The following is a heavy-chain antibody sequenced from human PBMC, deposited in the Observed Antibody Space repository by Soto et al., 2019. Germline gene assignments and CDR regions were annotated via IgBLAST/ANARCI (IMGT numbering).Heavy chain of an antibody. CDR3: ARARRGGPSDY. J-gene: IGHJ4*02. CDR2: VNPNSGNT. CDR1: GYTFTSND. D-gene: IGHD3-16*01. V-gene: IGHV1-8*01. Sequence: ASVKVSCKASGYTFTSNDINWVRQATGQGLEWMGWVNPNSGNTGYAQKFQGRVIMTRDTSTSTAYMEVSDLRSEDTAVYYCARARRGGPSDYWGQGTLVTVSS.